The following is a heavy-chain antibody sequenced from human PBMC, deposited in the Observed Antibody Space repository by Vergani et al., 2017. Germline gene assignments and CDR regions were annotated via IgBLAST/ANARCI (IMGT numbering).Heavy chain of an antibody. CDR1: GWSFSGYY. D-gene: IGHD6-19*01. V-gene: IGHV4-34*01. CDR2: INHSGST. CDR3: ARDSSGWYDFDY. Sequence: QVQLQQWGAGLLKPSETLSLTCAVYGWSFSGYYWSWIRQPPGKGLEWIGEINHSGSTNYNPSLKSRVTISVDTSKNQFSLKLSSVTAADTAVYYCARDSSGWYDFDYWGQGTLVTVSS. J-gene: IGHJ4*02.